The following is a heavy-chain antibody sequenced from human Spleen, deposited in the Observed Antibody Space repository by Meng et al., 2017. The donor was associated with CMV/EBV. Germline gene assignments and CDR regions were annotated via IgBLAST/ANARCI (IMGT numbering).Heavy chain of an antibody. CDR1: GFTFSSYA. D-gene: IGHD5-12*01. J-gene: IGHJ6*02. V-gene: IGHV3-30*04. CDR3: AKGMKTWWLRLGSGFYGMDV. CDR2: ISYDGRNK. Sequence: GGSLRLSCAASGFTFSSYAMHWVRQAPGKGLQWVAVISYDGRNKYYAESVKGRFTISRDNSKNTLYLQMNSLRAEDTAVYYCAKGMKTWWLRLGSGFYGMDVWGQGTTVTVS.